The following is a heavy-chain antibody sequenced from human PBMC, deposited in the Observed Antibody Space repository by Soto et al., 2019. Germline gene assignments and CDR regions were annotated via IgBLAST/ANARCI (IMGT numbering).Heavy chain of an antibody. CDR1: GGTFSTYT. Sequence: GASVKVSCKASGGTFSTYTFSWVRQAPGQGLDWMGRIIPIFGTPYYAQKFQGRVTITADKSTSTVYMELSSLGSDDTAVYFCARGLECRGYCLDKPTWFGPWGQRPLVTVSS. V-gene: IGHV1-69*06. D-gene: IGHD2-15*01. CDR3: ARGLECRGYCLDKPTWFGP. CDR2: IIPIFGTP. J-gene: IGHJ5*02.